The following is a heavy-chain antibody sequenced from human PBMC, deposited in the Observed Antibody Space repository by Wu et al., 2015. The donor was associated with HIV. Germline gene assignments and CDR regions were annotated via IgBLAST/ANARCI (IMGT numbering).Heavy chain of an antibody. CDR3: ARDLTTGFGSSVY. V-gene: IGHV1-46*01. CDR1: GYTFTNNY. D-gene: IGHD3-10*01. J-gene: IGHJ4*02. Sequence: QVQLVQSGAEVKTPGASVKISCETFGYTFTNNYIHWMRQAPGQGLEWMGIINLVHLSANYAQKFQDRVTLTRDTSTNTVYMELSSLRSEDTAIYYCARDLTTGFGSSVYWGQGTLVTVSS. CDR2: INLVHLSA.